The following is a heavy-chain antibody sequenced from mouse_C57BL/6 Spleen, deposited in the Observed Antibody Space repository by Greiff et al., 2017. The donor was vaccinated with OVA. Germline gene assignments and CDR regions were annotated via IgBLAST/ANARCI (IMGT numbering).Heavy chain of an antibody. CDR2: ISDGGSYT. CDR3: ARDRGTGTEDFDY. D-gene: IGHD4-1*01. J-gene: IGHJ2*01. Sequence: EVQLVESGGGLVKPGGSLKLSCAASGFTFSSYAMSWVRQTPEKRLEWVATISDGGSYTYYPDNVKGRFTISRDNAKNNLYLQMSHLKSEDTAMYYCARDRGTGTEDFDYWGQGTTLTVSS. CDR1: GFTFSSYA. V-gene: IGHV5-4*01.